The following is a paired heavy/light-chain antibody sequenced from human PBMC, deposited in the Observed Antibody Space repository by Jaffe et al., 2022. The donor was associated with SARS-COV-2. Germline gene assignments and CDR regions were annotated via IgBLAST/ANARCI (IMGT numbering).Heavy chain of an antibody. D-gene: IGHD3-22*01. Sequence: EVQLVESGGGLVQPGGSLRLSCAASGFTFSSYSMNWVRQAPGKGLEWVSYISTSSRTIYYADSVKGRFTISRDNAKNSLYLQMSSLRAEDTAVYYCAADTLDPGYFDSSGYYPYWGQGTLVTVSS. J-gene: IGHJ4*02. CDR1: GFTFSSYS. CDR3: AADTLDPGYFDSSGYYPY. V-gene: IGHV3-48*01. CDR2: ISTSSRTI.
Light chain of an antibody. J-gene: IGKJ1*01. CDR3: QQYYSPPPKT. V-gene: IGKV4-1*01. Sequence: DIVMTQSPDSLAVSLGERATINCKSSQNILYRSNNKNYLAWYQHKPGQPPKLLIYWASTRESGVPDRFSGSGSGTDFTLTISSLQAEDVAVYYCQQYYSPPPKTFGQGTKVEIK. CDR2: WAS. CDR1: QNILYRSNNKNY.